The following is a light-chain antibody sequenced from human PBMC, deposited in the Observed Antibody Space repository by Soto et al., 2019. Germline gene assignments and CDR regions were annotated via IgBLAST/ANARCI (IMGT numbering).Light chain of an antibody. Sequence: EIVMTQSPATLSVSPGERATLSCRASQSVSSNLAWYQQRPGQAPRLLIYGASTRATGIPARFSGSGSGTEFTLTINSLQSEDFAVYYCQQYNYWPRTFGQGTKVEIK. V-gene: IGKV3-15*01. CDR1: QSVSSN. CDR2: GAS. J-gene: IGKJ1*01. CDR3: QQYNYWPRT.